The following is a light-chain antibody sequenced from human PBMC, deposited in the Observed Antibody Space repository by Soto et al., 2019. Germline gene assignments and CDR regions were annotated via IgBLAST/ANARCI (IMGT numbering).Light chain of an antibody. CDR2: ASS. V-gene: IGKV1-39*01. Sequence: EIQRTESPSSMSASVGYTVTITCWASQNIGKHLNWYQQKHGEAPKFLIYASSSLQSGVPSRFSGSVSGTDFTLTINSLINEDFATYYCQQGYTSAITFGQGTRLEIK. CDR3: QQGYTSAIT. CDR1: QNIGKH. J-gene: IGKJ5*01.